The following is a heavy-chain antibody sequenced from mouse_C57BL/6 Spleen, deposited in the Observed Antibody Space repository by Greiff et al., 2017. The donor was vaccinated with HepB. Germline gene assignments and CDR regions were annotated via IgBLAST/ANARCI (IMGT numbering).Heavy chain of an antibody. V-gene: IGHV1-53*01. D-gene: IGHD2-4*01. CDR2: INPSDGGT. Sequence: QVQLQQPGTELVRPGASVKLSCKASGYTFTSYWMHWVKQRPGQGLDWIGNINPSDGGTNYNQKFKSKATLTVDTSASTAYMQLSSLTSEDSAVDYCARAIVLRRDQEAMCYWGKRTTVTVAS. CDR3: ARAIVLRRDQEAMCY. CDR1: GYTFTSYW. J-gene: IGHJ4*01.